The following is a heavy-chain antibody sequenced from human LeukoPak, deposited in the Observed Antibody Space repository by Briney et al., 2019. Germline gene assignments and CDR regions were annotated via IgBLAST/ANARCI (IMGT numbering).Heavy chain of an antibody. CDR1: GYTFTIYD. CDR2: ISAYNGNT. V-gene: IGHV1-18*01. D-gene: IGHD4-17*01. J-gene: IGHJ6*02. Sequence: GASVKVSCKASGYTFTIYDISWVRQAPGQGLEWMGWISAYNGNTNYAQKLQGRVTMTTDTSTSTAYMELRSLRSDDTAVYYCARDRVTTHSYYYGMDVWGQGTTVTVSS. CDR3: ARDRVTTHSYYYGMDV.